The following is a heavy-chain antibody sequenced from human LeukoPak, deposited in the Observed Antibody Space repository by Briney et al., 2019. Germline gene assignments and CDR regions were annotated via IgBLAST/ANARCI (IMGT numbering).Heavy chain of an antibody. J-gene: IGHJ4*02. CDR2: ISSSGSTI. CDR1: GFTFSSYE. V-gene: IGHV3-48*03. Sequence: GGSLRLSCAASGFTFSSYEMNWVRQAPGKGLEWVSYISSSGSTIYYADSVKGRFTISRDNAKNSLYLQMNRLRAEDTAVYYCARGIEWEYCGGDCSAGYFDYWGQGTLVTVSS. D-gene: IGHD2-21*02. CDR3: ARGIEWEYCGGDCSAGYFDY.